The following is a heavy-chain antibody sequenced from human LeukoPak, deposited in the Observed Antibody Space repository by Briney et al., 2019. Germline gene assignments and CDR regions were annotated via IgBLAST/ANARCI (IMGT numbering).Heavy chain of an antibody. CDR3: DRAIPWFDDYSEDAFDI. V-gene: IGHV4-30-4*08. Sequence: PSQTLSLTCTVSGGSISSGDYYWSWIRQPPGKGLEWIGYIYYSGSTYYNPSLKSRVTISVDTSKNQFSLKLSSVTAADTAVYYCDRAIPWFDDYSEDAFDIWGQGTMVTVSS. D-gene: IGHD4-11*01. J-gene: IGHJ3*02. CDR2: IYYSGST. CDR1: GGSISSGDYY.